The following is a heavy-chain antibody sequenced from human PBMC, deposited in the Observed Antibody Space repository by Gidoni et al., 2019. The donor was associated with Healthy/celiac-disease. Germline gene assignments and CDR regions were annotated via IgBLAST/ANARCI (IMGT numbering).Heavy chain of an antibody. CDR2: IYPGDSDT. D-gene: IGHD5-12*01. V-gene: IGHV5-51*03. CDR3: ARRGRDGYISAYAFDI. CDR1: GYRFTSYW. Sequence: EVQLVQSGAEVKKPGESLKISCKGSGYRFTSYWIGWVRQMPGKGLEWMGIIYPGDSDTRYSPSFQGQVTISADKSISTAYLQWSSLKASDTAMYYCARRGRDGYISAYAFDIWGQGTMVTVSS. J-gene: IGHJ3*02.